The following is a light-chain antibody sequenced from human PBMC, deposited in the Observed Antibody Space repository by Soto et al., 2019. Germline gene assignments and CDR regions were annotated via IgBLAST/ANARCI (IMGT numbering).Light chain of an antibody. Sequence: EIVLTQSPGTLSLSPGESATLSCRASQSVRSNYVAWYQQKPGQGPRLLIYGASTRATAIPPRFSGSGSGTDFTLTISRLEPEDFAVYYCQQYGSSEIIFGQGTRLEIK. CDR1: QSVRSNY. V-gene: IGKV3-20*01. CDR3: QQYGSSEII. CDR2: GAS. J-gene: IGKJ5*01.